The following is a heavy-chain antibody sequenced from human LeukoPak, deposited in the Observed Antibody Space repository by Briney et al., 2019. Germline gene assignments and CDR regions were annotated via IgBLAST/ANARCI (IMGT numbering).Heavy chain of an antibody. CDR1: GFTFSSYG. CDR2: ISYDGSNK. Sequence: PGRSLRLSCAASGFTFSSYGMHWVRQAPGKGLEWVAVISYDGSNKYYADSVKGRFTISRDNSKNTLYLQMNSLRAEDTAAYYCAKDPNYDFWSGYSNYFDYWGQGTLVTVSS. CDR3: AKDPNYDFWSGYSNYFDY. V-gene: IGHV3-30*18. D-gene: IGHD3-3*01. J-gene: IGHJ4*02.